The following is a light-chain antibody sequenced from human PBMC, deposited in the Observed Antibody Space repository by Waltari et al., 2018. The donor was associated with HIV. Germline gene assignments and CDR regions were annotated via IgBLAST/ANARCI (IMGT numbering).Light chain of an antibody. CDR3: CSYAGSYTLV. J-gene: IGLJ3*02. V-gene: IGLV2-11*01. CDR1: SNDVGGYDF. Sequence: QSALTQPRSVSGSPGQSVTISCPGPSNDVGGYDFVSWYQQHPGKAPKFMIYDVAKRPSGVPDRFSGSKSGNTASLTISGLQAEDEADYYCCSYAGSYTLVFGGGTKLTVL. CDR2: DVA.